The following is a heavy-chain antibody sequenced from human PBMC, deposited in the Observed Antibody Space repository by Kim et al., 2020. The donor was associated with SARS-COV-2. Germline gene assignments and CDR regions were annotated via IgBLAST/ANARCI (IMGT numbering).Heavy chain of an antibody. CDR3: ARGARGCDM. CDR1: GFSFSLYT. D-gene: IGHD3-22*01. CDR2: ISYDGINK. Sequence: GGSLRLSCAASGFSFSLYTMHWVRQAPGKGLDWVAVISYDGINKYYADSARGRFTISRDNSKNTLYLQMNSLRADDTALYYCARGARGCDMWGQGTRV. J-gene: IGHJ3*02. V-gene: IGHV3-30*04.